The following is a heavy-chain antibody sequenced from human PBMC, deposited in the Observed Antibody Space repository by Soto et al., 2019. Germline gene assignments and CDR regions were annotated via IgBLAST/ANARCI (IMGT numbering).Heavy chain of an antibody. CDR2: IYFSGTA. V-gene: IGHV4-39*01. CDR3: ARGAPGPIPNSYFDF. Sequence: LQLQESGPGLVKPSETLSLTCSVSGGSISNTSYYWGWIRQSPGKGLEWPGNIYFSGTAYYTPSLRSRVTMSVDTSKNQFSLQFNSMTAADTGVYYCARGAPGPIPNSYFDFWGQGTLVTVSS. D-gene: IGHD3-16*01. CDR1: GGSISNTSYY. J-gene: IGHJ4*02.